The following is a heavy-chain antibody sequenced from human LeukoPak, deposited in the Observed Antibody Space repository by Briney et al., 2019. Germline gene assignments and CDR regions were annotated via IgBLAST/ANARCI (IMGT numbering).Heavy chain of an antibody. D-gene: IGHD4-17*01. CDR2: INPNSGGT. CDR3: ARGYYGPDYYYYYMDV. Sequence: ASAKVSCKASGYTFTGYYMHWVRQAPGQGLEWMGWINPNSGGTNYAQKFQGRVTMTRDTSISTAYMELSRLRSDDTAVYYCARGYYGPDYYYYYMDVWGKGTTVTVSS. V-gene: IGHV1-2*02. J-gene: IGHJ6*03. CDR1: GYTFTGYY.